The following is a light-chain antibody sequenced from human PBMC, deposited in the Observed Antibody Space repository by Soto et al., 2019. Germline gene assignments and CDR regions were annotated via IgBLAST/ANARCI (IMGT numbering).Light chain of an antibody. Sequence: QSVLTQPASVSGSPAQSITISCTGTSSDIGAYNYVSWYQQHPGKAPKLMIFEVSNRPSGVSNRFSGSKSGSTASLTISGLQAEDEADYYCSSFTSTDTHRYVFGTGTKVTVL. CDR1: SSDIGAYNY. CDR3: SSFTSTDTHRYV. V-gene: IGLV2-14*01. J-gene: IGLJ1*01. CDR2: EVS.